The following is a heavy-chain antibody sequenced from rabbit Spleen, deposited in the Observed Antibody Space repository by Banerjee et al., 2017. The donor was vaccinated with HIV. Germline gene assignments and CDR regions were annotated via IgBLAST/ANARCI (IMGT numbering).Heavy chain of an antibody. J-gene: IGHJ4*01. CDR3: ARSSYTTGL. Sequence: QSLEESGGGLVQPGGSLTLSCKASGFSFTYIDYLCWVRQPPGKGLEWIACINTATAKAVYANWAKGRFTISKTSSTTVTLQMTSLTAADTATYFCARSSYTTGLWGPGTLVTVS. CDR1: GFSFTYIDY. CDR2: INTATAKA. D-gene: IGHD1-1*01. V-gene: IGHV1S40*01.